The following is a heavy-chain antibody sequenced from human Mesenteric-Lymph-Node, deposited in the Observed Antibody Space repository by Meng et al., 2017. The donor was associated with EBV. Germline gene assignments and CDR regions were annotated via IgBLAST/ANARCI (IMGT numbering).Heavy chain of an antibody. D-gene: IGHD6-13*01. CDR2: VYYTGST. J-gene: IGHJ4*02. CDR1: GGSVGSSSYY. CDR3: ARDQVYSSSWFDF. V-gene: IGHV4-39*07. Sequence: QVQLQESGPGLVTPSEPLSLTCTVPGGSVGSSSYYWGWIRQPPGKGLEWIGSVYYTGSTYDNPSLKSRVTMSVDTSKNQFSLRLNSVTAADTAVYYCARDQVYSSSWFDFWGQGTLVTVSS.